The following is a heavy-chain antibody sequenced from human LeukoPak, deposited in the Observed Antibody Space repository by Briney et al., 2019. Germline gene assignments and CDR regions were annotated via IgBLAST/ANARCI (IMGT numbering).Heavy chain of an antibody. CDR3: ARVLKGYGSGSYYPDY. J-gene: IGHJ4*02. Sequence: ASVKVSCKASGYTFTSYDINWVRQATGQGLEWMGWMNPNSGNTGYAQKFQGRVTMTRDTSISTAYMELSRLRSDDTAVYYCARVLKGYGSGSYYPDYWGQGTLVTVSS. D-gene: IGHD3-10*01. V-gene: IGHV1-8*01. CDR1: GYTFTSYD. CDR2: MNPNSGNT.